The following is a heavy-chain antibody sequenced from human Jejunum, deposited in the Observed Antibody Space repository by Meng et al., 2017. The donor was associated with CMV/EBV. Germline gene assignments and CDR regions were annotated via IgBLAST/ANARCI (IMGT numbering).Heavy chain of an antibody. Sequence: QVQLQESGPGLVKPSQTLSLTCAVSGGSISSGSYYWSWIRQPAGKGLEWIGRVYTSGSTNYSPSLKSRVTMSVDTSMKQLSLKLTSVTAADTAVYYCARASNSAGWYGFDYWGQGTLVTVSS. CDR2: VYTSGST. CDR3: ARASNSAGWYGFDY. CDR1: GGSISSGSYY. D-gene: IGHD6-19*01. V-gene: IGHV4-61*02. J-gene: IGHJ4*02.